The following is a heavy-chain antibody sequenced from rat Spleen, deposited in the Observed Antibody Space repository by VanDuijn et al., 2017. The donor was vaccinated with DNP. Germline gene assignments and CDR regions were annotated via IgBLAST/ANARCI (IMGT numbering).Heavy chain of an antibody. CDR3: ARWTTGQYFDY. J-gene: IGHJ2*01. V-gene: IGHV5-22*01. CDR2: ISYDGGST. CDR1: GFTFSDYY. D-gene: IGHD1-11*01. Sequence: EVQLVESGGGLVQPGRSLKLSCAASGFTFSDYYMAWVRQAPTKGLEWVAYISYDGGSTYHGDSVKGRFTISRANEKSTLYLQMNSLRSEDMATYYCARWTTGQYFDYWGQGVMVTVSS.